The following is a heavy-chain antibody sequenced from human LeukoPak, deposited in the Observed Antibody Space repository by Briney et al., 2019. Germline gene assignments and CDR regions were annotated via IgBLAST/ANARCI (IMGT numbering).Heavy chain of an antibody. D-gene: IGHD2-15*01. CDR2: VNWNGIST. CDR1: GFTFDDYG. J-gene: IGHJ4*02. CDR3: ARSPEYCSGGSCYLEY. V-gene: IGHV3-20*04. Sequence: GGSLRLSCAASGFTFDDYGMGWVRQAPGKGLEWVSGVNWNGISTTYADSVKGRFTISRDNAKNSLYLQMNSLRDEDTALYYCARSPEYCSGGSCYLEYWGQGTLVTVSS.